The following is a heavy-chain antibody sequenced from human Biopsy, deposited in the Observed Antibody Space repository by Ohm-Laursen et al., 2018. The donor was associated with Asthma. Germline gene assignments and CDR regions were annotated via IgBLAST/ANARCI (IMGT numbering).Heavy chain of an antibody. CDR1: GGTFSNFA. CDR2: IMTVFGTT. V-gene: IGHV1-69*13. Sequence: AASVKVSCKAPGGTFSNFAISWVRQAPGQGLEWLGGIMTVFGTTNYAQKFQGSVTITADESTSTAYMEMTSLRSEDTAIYYCARCQVGYSSGWSLLLKKIYYSGMDVWGQGTAVTVSS. D-gene: IGHD6-19*01. J-gene: IGHJ6*02. CDR3: ARCQVGYSSGWSLLLKKIYYSGMDV.